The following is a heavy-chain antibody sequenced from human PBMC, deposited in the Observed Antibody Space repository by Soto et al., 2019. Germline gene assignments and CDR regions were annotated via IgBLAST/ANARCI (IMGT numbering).Heavy chain of an antibody. Sequence: WVRQAPGQGLVWMGIIDPGGGSTDYAQKFQGRITMTRDTSTSTVYMELSSLRSDDTAMYYCARRLAVAGREYFQHWGQGTLVTVSS. V-gene: IGHV1-46*03. J-gene: IGHJ1*01. D-gene: IGHD6-19*01. CDR2: IDPGGGST. CDR3: ARRLAVAGREYFQH.